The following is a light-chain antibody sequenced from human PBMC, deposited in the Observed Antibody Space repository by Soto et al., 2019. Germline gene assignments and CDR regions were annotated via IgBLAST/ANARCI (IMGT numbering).Light chain of an antibody. V-gene: IGKV1-27*01. CDR1: QGISNY. CDR3: QKYNSVPWT. CDR2: AAS. Sequence: DIKMNQSPSSLSAYIRDRVTITCRASQGISNYLAWYQQKPGKVPKLLIYAASTLQSGVPSRFSGSGSGTDFTLTISSLQPEDVATYYCQKYNSVPWTFGQVSNVDI. J-gene: IGKJ1*01.